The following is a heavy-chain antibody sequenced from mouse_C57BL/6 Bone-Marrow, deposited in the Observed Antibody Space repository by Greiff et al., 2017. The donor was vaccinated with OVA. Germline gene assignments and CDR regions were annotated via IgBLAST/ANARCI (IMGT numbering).Heavy chain of an antibody. CDR3: ARPHYGSSMYYFDY. J-gene: IGHJ2*01. CDR1: GYTFTDYN. Sequence: EVKLMESGPELVKPGASVKIPCKASGYTFTDYNMDWVKQSHGKSLEWIGDINPNNGGTIYNQKFKGKATLTVDKSSSTAYMELRSLTSEDTAVYYCARPHYGSSMYYFDYWGQGTTLTVSS. D-gene: IGHD1-1*01. CDR2: INPNNGGT. V-gene: IGHV1-18*01.